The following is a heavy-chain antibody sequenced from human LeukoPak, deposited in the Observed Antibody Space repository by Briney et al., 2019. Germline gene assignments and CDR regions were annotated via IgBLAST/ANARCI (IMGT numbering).Heavy chain of an antibody. J-gene: IGHJ4*02. CDR2: ISGNGGST. CDR1: GFTFSSHA. D-gene: IGHD2-8*02. CDR3: AKRDTGPGHY. Sequence: PGGSLRLSCAASGFTFSSHAMSWVRQAPGKGLEWVSAISGNGGSTYYADSVKGRFTIDRDNSKNTLYLQLTSLRADDTAVYYCAKRDTGPGHYWGQGILVTVSS. V-gene: IGHV3-23*01.